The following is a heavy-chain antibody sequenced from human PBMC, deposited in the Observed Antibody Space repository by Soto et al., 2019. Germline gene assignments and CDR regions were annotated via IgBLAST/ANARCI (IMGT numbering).Heavy chain of an antibody. CDR1: GFTFSSFS. D-gene: IGHD6-19*01. CDR3: ARDLGWACDS. CDR2: IGAAGRPI. J-gene: IGHJ5*01. V-gene: IGHV3-48*01. Sequence: ESGGGLVQPGGSLRLSCAASGFTFSSFSMNWVRQAPGRGLEWISSIGAAGRPISYADSVKGRFAISRDNAQNSLSLQMDSLRAEDTAVYYCARDLGWACDSWGHGALVTVSS.